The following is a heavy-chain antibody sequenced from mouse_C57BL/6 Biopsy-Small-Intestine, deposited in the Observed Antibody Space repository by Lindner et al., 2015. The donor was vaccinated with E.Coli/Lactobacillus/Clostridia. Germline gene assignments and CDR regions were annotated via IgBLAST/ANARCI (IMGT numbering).Heavy chain of an antibody. CDR1: GYSFTSYW. D-gene: IGHD1-1*02. CDR2: IYPGFRDT. J-gene: IGHJ2*01. CDR3: ARGRDYYDGSADY. V-gene: IGHV1S61*01. Sequence: VQLQESGAELVKPGASVKLSCKASGYSFTSYWINWVKQRPGQGLEWIGKIYPGFRDTYYNEKFKSKATLTVDTSSTTAYMQVSSLTSDDSAVYYCARGRDYYDGSADYWGQGTTLTVSS.